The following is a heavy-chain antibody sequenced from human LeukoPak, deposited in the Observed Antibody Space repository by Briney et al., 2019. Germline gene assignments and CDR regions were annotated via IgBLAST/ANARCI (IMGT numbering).Heavy chain of an antibody. Sequence: SETLSLTCTVSGGSISSDTSHWGWIRQPPGKGLEWIGSIHYTGRTYYNPSLKSRVTMSVDTSKNQFSLKLSSVTAADTAVYYCARDRGTWNDDGFDYWGQGTLVTVSS. D-gene: IGHD1-1*01. CDR2: IHYTGRT. J-gene: IGHJ4*02. CDR3: ARDRGTWNDDGFDY. V-gene: IGHV4-39*07. CDR1: GGSISSDTSH.